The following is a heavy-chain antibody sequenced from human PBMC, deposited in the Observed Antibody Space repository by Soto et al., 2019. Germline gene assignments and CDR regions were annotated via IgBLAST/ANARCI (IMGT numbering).Heavy chain of an antibody. CDR3: ARVSWREKYGMDV. V-gene: IGHV3-11*01. CDR2: ITFSGNTV. Sequence: PGGSLRHSCAASGFTFSDSYMSWIRQAPGKGLEWISYITFSGNTVYYADSLKGRFTISRDNAKNSLYLQMNRLRAEDTAVYYCARVSWREKYGMDVWGQGTTVTVSS. J-gene: IGHJ6*02. CDR1: GFTFSDSY.